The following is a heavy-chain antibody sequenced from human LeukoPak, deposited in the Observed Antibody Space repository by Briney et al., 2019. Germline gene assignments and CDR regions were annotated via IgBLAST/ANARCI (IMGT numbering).Heavy chain of an antibody. CDR1: GFTFSSYA. CDR3: AKGVLSYGSGGYYNY. D-gene: IGHD3-10*01. Sequence: GGSLRLSCAASGFTFSSYAMNWVRQAPGKGLEWVSGISGSGGTTFYADSVKGRLTISRDNSKNTLYLQMNSLRAEDTAVYYCAKGVLSYGSGGYYNYWGQGTLVTVSS. J-gene: IGHJ4*02. V-gene: IGHV3-23*01. CDR2: ISGSGGTT.